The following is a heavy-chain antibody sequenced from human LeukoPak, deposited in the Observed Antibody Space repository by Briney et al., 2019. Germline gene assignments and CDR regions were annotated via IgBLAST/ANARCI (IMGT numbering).Heavy chain of an antibody. CDR1: GYTLTELS. Sequence: ASVKVSCKVSGYTLTELSMHWVRQAPGKGLEWMGGFDPEDGETIYAQKFQGRVTMTEDTSTDTAYMELSSLRSEDTAVYYCARIMYYYDSSGQTSLDYWGQGTLVTVSS. J-gene: IGHJ4*02. CDR3: ARIMYYYDSSGQTSLDY. CDR2: FDPEDGET. D-gene: IGHD3-22*01. V-gene: IGHV1-24*01.